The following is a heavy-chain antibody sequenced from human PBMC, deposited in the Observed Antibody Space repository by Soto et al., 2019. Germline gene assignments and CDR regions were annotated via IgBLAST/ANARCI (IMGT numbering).Heavy chain of an antibody. CDR2: ISYSGST. CDR3: ARGGRAAGRFDY. J-gene: IGHJ4*02. Sequence: SETLSLTCAVYGGSVSGANYYWSWIRQPPGKGLEWIGDISYSGSTNYNPSLKSRVTISVDTSKNQFSLKLSSVTAADTAVYYCARGGRAAGRFDYWGQGTLVTVSS. V-gene: IGHV4-61*01. CDR1: GGSVSGANYY. D-gene: IGHD2-15*01.